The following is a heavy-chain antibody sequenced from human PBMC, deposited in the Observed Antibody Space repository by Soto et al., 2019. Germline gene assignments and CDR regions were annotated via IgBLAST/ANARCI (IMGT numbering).Heavy chain of an antibody. CDR2: ISYDGSNK. V-gene: IGHV3-30-3*01. D-gene: IGHD4-17*01. CDR1: GFTFSSYA. J-gene: IGHJ6*02. CDR3: ASSKDDFGDYYYGLDV. Sequence: PGGSLRLSCAASGFTFSSYAMHWVRQAPGKGLEWVAIISYDGSNKYYADTVKGRFTISRDNSKNTLYLQMNSLRPEDTAIYYCASSKDDFGDYYYGLDVWGQGTTVTVSS.